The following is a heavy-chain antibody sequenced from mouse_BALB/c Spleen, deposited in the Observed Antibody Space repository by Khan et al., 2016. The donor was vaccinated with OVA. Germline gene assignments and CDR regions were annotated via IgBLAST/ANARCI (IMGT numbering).Heavy chain of an antibody. J-gene: IGHJ1*01. V-gene: IGHV9-3-1*01. CDR2: INTYTGEP. Sequence: QVRLQQSGPELKKPGETVKISCKASGYPFTNYGMNWVKQAPGKGLKWMGWINTYTGEPTYADDFKGRFAFSLETSASTAYLQIDNLKNEDTASYFCASGGYWYFDVWGAGTTVTVSS. CDR1: GYPFTNYG. CDR3: ASGGYWYFDV. D-gene: IGHD1-1*02.